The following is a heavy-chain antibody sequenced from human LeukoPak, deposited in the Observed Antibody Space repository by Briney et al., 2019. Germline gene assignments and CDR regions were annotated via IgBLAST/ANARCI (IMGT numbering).Heavy chain of an antibody. CDR2: VDPEDGET. V-gene: IGHV1-24*01. CDR1: GHTLTEIS. D-gene: IGHD6-6*01. CDR3: ARDRSSPDGMDV. Sequence: EASVKVSCKASGHTLTEISMHWVRQAPGKGFEWMGGVDPEDGETIYAQKFQGRVTMTADTSTSTAYMELRSLRSDDTAVYYCARDRSSPDGMDVWGQGTTVTVSS. J-gene: IGHJ6*02.